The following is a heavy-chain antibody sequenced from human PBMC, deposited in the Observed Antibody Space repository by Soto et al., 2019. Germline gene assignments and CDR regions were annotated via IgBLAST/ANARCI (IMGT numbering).Heavy chain of an antibody. V-gene: IGHV4-34*01. CDR1: GGSFSVYY. D-gene: IGHD3-3*01. Sequence: SEALAVACVFYGGSFSVYYWSWIRQPPGKGLEWIGEINHSGSTNYNPSLKSRVTISVDTSKNQFSLKLSSVTAADTAVYYCARLPFWSGYYMGFDYWGQGTLVTVSS. CDR2: INHSGST. CDR3: ARLPFWSGYYMGFDY. J-gene: IGHJ4*02.